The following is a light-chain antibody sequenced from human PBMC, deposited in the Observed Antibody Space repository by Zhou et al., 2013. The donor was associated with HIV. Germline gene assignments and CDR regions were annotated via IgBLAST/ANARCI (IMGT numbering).Light chain of an antibody. J-gene: IGKJ1*01. CDR1: QTISNW. V-gene: IGKV1-5*03. Sequence: DIQMTQSPSTLPASVGDRVTITCRASQTISNWLAWYQHKPGKAPKLLITKASSLESGVPSRFSGSGSGTKFTLTISSLQPDDFATYYCQHYDTYSGTFGQGTKVEIK. CDR2: KAS. CDR3: QHYDTYSGT.